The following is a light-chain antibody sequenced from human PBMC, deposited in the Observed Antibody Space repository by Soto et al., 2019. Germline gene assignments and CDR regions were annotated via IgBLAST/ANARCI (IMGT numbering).Light chain of an antibody. Sequence: QAVVTQPPSASGTPGQRVTFSCSGGRSNIGSNYVFWYQQFPGTAHKLLIYRNNQRPSGVPDRFSGSKSGTSASLAISGLRSEDEADYYCTSWDDSLYHVVFGGGTKVTVL. CDR2: RNN. V-gene: IGLV1-47*01. J-gene: IGLJ2*01. CDR3: TSWDDSLYHVV. CDR1: RSNIGSNY.